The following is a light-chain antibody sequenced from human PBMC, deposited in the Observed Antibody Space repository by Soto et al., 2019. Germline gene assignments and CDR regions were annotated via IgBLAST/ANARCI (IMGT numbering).Light chain of an antibody. Sequence: DIQMTQSPSTLSASGGDRVTITCRASQSISSWLAWYQQKPGKAPKLLIYKASSLESGVPSRFSGSGSGTEFTLTISSLPADDVATYYCQQYNSYWTFGQGTKVEIK. CDR2: KAS. CDR3: QQYNSYWT. J-gene: IGKJ1*01. CDR1: QSISSW. V-gene: IGKV1-5*03.